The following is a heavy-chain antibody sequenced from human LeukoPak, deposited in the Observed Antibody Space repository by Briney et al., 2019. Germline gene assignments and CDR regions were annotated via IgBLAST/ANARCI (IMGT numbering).Heavy chain of an antibody. J-gene: IGHJ6*03. CDR1: GLTFSTSG. CDR3: AKVGFGELWSYYYYYYMDV. Sequence: GGSLRLSCAVSGLTFSTSGMTWVRQAPGKGLQWVSTIGSDGYIYYADSVKGRFTISRDNSNNTLYLQMNSLRAEDTAVYYCAKVGFGELWSYYYYYYMDVWGKGTTVTISS. CDR2: IGSDGYI. D-gene: IGHD3-10*01. V-gene: IGHV3-66*02.